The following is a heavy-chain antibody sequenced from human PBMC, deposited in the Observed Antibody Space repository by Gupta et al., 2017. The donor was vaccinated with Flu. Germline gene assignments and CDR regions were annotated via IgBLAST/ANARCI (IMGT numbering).Heavy chain of an antibody. J-gene: IGHJ4*02. Sequence: EVQLVESGGGLVQPGRSLRLSRVAFGISMRGYAMTWVRQATGKGLEWVGFIRTKSYGETTEYAASVKGRFSISRDDSENIAYLQMSSLKFEDTAIYYCTREHDVGIFPVVDPFDYWGQGTLVTVSS. V-gene: IGHV3-49*04. D-gene: IGHD3-3*01. CDR3: TREHDVGIFPVVDPFDY. CDR1: GISMRGYA. CDR2: IRTKSYGETT.